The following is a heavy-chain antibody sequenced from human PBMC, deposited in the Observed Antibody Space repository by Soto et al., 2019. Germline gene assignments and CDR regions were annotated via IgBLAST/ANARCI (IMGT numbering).Heavy chain of an antibody. J-gene: IGHJ5*02. V-gene: IGHV1-8*01. Sequence: ASVKVSCKASGYSFTNNDVSWVRQATGQGLEWMGWMNPGSGDTGYAQKFQGRVTMTRDISIAAAYMELSSLRSDDTAIYYCARMATFGSLNWFDPWGQGTLVTVS. CDR3: ARMATFGSLNWFDP. CDR2: MNPGSGDT. D-gene: IGHD3-16*01. CDR1: GYSFTNND.